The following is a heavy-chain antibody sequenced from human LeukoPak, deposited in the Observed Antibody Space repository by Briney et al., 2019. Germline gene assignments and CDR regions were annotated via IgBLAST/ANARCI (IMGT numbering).Heavy chain of an antibody. Sequence: ASVKVSCKASGYTFSSYGISWVRQAPGQGLEWMGWISAYNGNTNYAQKLQGRVTMTTDTSTSTAYMELRSLRSDDTAVYYCAREGYHSSSWLFDYWGQGTLVTVSS. J-gene: IGHJ4*02. CDR2: ISAYNGNT. CDR3: AREGYHSSSWLFDY. D-gene: IGHD6-13*01. CDR1: GYTFSSYG. V-gene: IGHV1-18*04.